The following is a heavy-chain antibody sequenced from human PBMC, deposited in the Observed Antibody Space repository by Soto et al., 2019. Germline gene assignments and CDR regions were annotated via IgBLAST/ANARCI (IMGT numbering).Heavy chain of an antibody. J-gene: IGHJ4*02. CDR2: INAGYGNT. D-gene: IGHD7-27*01. Sequence: QVPLVQSGAEVRKPGASVKVSCKASGYTFSSYAMHWVRQAPGQRLEWMGWINAGYGNTKSSQKFQDRVTISRDTSASTAYMELTSLRSEDTAVYYCARDTGDGTFDFWGQGTLVTVSP. V-gene: IGHV1-3*01. CDR1: GYTFSSYA. CDR3: ARDTGDGTFDF.